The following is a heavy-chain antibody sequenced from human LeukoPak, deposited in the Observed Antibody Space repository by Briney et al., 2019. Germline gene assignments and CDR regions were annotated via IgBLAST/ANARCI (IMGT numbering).Heavy chain of an antibody. J-gene: IGHJ4*02. CDR2: IYYSGST. V-gene: IGHV4-30-4*02. CDR3: TKAARYCSGGSCWDY. D-gene: IGHD2-15*01. Sequence: SETLSLTCTVSGGSINSGDYYWSWIRQPPGKGLEWIGYIYYSGSTYYNPSLKSRVTISLDTSKNQFSLKLTSVTAADTAIYYCTKAARYCSGGSCWDYWGQGTLVTVSS. CDR1: GGSINSGDYY.